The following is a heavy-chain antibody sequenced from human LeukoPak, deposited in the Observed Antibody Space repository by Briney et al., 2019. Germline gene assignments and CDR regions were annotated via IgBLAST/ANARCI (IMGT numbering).Heavy chain of an antibody. D-gene: IGHD3-16*01. J-gene: IGHJ6*02. CDR1: GGSFSGYY. CDR2: INHSGST. CDR3: ARLQKPGVCYYYGMDV. Sequence: SETLSLTCAVYGGSFSGYYWSWIRQPPGKGLEWIGEINHSGSTNYNPSLKSRVTISVDTSKNQFSLKLSSVTAADTAVYYCARLQKPGVCYYYGMDVWGQGTTVTVSS. V-gene: IGHV4-34*01.